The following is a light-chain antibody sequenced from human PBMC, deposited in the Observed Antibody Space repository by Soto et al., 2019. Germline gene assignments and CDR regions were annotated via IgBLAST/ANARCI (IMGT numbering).Light chain of an antibody. CDR2: EVS. CDR3: SSYAGSMNLI. J-gene: IGLJ2*01. CDR1: SSDVGGHNH. Sequence: QSALTHPPSASGSPGQSVTISCTGSSSDVGGHNHVSWYQQHPGKAPKLMIYEVSKRPSGVPDRFSGSKSVNTASLTVSGLQAEDEADYYCSSYAGSMNLIFGGGTKLPVL. V-gene: IGLV2-8*01.